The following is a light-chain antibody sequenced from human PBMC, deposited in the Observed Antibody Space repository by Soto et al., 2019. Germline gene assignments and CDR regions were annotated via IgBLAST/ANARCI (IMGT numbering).Light chain of an antibody. CDR2: GAS. Sequence: EIVMTHSPATLSVSPGEISTLSCRASQSVSRDLAWYQPTPGQAPRLLIYGASTRAAGIPARFSDGGSGTDFTLTIRRLEPEDFAVYYCQQYGSSRAINFGQGTRLEIK. CDR3: QQYGSSRAIN. V-gene: IGKV3-15*01. CDR1: QSVSRD. J-gene: IGKJ5*01.